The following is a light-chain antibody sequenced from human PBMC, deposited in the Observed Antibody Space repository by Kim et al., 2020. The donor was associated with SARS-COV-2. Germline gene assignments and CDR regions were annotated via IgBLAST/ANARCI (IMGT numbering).Light chain of an antibody. Sequence: QAGLTQPPSVSKDLRQTATLTCTGNSNNVGNRGAAWLQQHQGHPPKLLSYRNNNRPSGISERFSASRSGNTASLTIIGLQPEDEADYFCSTWDSSLSARVFGGGTQLTVL. CDR1: SNNVGNRG. V-gene: IGLV10-54*01. CDR3: STWDSSLSARV. J-gene: IGLJ2*01. CDR2: RNN.